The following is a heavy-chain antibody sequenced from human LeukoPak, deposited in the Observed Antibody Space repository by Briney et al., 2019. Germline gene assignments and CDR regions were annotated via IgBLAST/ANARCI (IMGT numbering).Heavy chain of an antibody. D-gene: IGHD3-10*01. CDR1: GYTFSEYY. CDR3: ARGNNYGSGSLFYG. J-gene: IGHJ4*02. CDR2: VDPSTGGT. V-gene: IGHV1-2*02. Sequence: EASVKVSCKTSGYTFSEYYIYWVRQAPGHGLEWMGWVDPSTGGTNYAQNFQGRVTMTRDTSTTTVYMELSSLKSDDTAVYHCARGNNYGSGSLFYGWGQGTLVTVSS.